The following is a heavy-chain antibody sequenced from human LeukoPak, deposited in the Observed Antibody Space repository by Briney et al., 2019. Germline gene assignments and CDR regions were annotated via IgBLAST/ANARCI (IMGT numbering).Heavy chain of an antibody. CDR2: IYTSGST. CDR1: GGSISSYY. V-gene: IGHV4-4*07. CDR3: ARNYDILTGFEGDWFDP. J-gene: IGHJ5*02. Sequence: SETLSLTCTVSGGSISSYYWSWIRQPAGKGLEWIGRIYTSGSTNYNPSLKSRVTMSVDTSKNQFSLKLSSVAAAHTAVYYCARNYDILTGFEGDWFDPWGQGTLVTVSS. D-gene: IGHD3-9*01.